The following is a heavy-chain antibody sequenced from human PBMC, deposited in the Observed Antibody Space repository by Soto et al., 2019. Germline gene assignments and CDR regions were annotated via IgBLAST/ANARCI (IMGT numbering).Heavy chain of an antibody. J-gene: IGHJ4*02. Sequence: GGSMRLSCAASGFTFSSYSMSWVRQAPGKGLEWVSLVSATAGTTYYTDSVKGRFTISRDNSRNTVYLQMNSLGADDTAVYYCAKDRLAGVFDYWGQGTLVTVSS. CDR1: GFTFSSYS. V-gene: IGHV3-23*01. D-gene: IGHD3-16*01. CDR3: AKDRLAGVFDY. CDR2: VSATAGTT.